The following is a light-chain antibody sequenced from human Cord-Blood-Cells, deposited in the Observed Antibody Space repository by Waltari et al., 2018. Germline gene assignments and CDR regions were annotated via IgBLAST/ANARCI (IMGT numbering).Light chain of an antibody. J-gene: IGLJ3*02. Sequence: QSALTQPPSASGSPGQSVTISCTGTSSDVGGYNYVSWYQQHPGKAPKLMIYEVSKRTSGVPDRFSGSKSGNTASLTVSGLQAEGEADYYCSSYAGSNNFWVFGGGTKLTVL. CDR2: EVS. CDR1: SSDVGGYNY. CDR3: SSYAGSNNFWV. V-gene: IGLV2-8*01.